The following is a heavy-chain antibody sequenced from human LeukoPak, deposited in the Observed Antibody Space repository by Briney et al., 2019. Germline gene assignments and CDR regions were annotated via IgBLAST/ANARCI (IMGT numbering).Heavy chain of an antibody. CDR1: GGTFSSYT. CDR2: ITPILGIA. J-gene: IGHJ4*02. CDR3: ARDLRGDRGDDY. V-gene: IGHV1-69*04. Sequence: ASVKVSCKASGGTFSSYTISWVRQAPGQGLEWMGRITPILGIANYAQKFQGRVTITADKSTSTAYMELSSLRSEDTAVYYCARDLRGDRGDDYWGQGTLVTVSS. D-gene: IGHD3-16*01.